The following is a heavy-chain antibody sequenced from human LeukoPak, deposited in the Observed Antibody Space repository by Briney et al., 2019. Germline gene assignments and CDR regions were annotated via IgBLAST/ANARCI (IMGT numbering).Heavy chain of an antibody. CDR2: ISSSGSTI. V-gene: IGHV3-11*01. CDR3: ARAHDSSGYYPPDY. J-gene: IGHJ4*02. D-gene: IGHD3-22*01. CDR1: GFTFSDYY. Sequence: GGSLRLSCAASGFTFSDYYTRWIRQAPGKGLEWVSYISSSGSTIYYADSVKGRFTISRDNAKNSLYLQMNSLRAEDTAVYYCARAHDSSGYYPPDYWGQGTLVTVSS.